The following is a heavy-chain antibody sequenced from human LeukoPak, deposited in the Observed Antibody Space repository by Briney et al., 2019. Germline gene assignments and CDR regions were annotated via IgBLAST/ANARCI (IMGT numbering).Heavy chain of an antibody. J-gene: IGHJ4*02. V-gene: IGHV4-39*07. D-gene: IGHD3-3*01. CDR1: GGSISTSSYY. CDR3: ARGLNDSWTGENY. Sequence: SETLSLTCTVSGGSISTSSYYWGWVRQPPGKGLEWIGEINHSGSTNYNPSLKSRVTISLDTSKSQFSLKVRYVTAADTAVYYCARGLNDSWTGENYWGQGTLVTVSS. CDR2: INHSGST.